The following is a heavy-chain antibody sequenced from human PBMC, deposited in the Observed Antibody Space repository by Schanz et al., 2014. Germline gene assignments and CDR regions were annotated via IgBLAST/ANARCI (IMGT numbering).Heavy chain of an antibody. CDR1: GFTVSNRY. Sequence: DVQLVDSGGGLVQPGGSLRLSCSASGFTVSNRYIHWVRQAPGKGLEWVSTIYSSGSTYYADSVRGRFTISRDNSMNTVYLQMNSLRSDDAAVYYCARAQGVIRLYYGVDVWGQGTTVTVSS. J-gene: IGHJ6*02. V-gene: IGHV3-53*04. CDR2: IYSSGST. CDR3: ARAQGVIRLYYGVDV. D-gene: IGHD3-10*01.